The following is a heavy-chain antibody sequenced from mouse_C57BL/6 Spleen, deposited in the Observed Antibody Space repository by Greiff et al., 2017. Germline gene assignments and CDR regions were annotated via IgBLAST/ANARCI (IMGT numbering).Heavy chain of an antibody. Sequence: QVQLKQSGAELVRPGASVTLSCKASGYTFTDYEMHWVKQTPVHGLEWIGAIDPETGGTAYNQKFKGKAILTADKSSSTAYMELRSLTSEDSAVYYCTRFSNYYGSFHFDYWGQGTTLTVSS. V-gene: IGHV1-15*01. CDR2: IDPETGGT. CDR1: GYTFTDYE. J-gene: IGHJ2*01. CDR3: TRFSNYYGSFHFDY. D-gene: IGHD1-1*01.